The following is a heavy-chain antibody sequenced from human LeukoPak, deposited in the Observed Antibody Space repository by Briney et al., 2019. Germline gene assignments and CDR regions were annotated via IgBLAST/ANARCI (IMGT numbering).Heavy chain of an antibody. CDR3: ACLAAAGRDNWFDP. D-gene: IGHD6-13*01. CDR2: ISYDGSNK. J-gene: IGHJ5*02. CDR1: GFTFNAFG. Sequence: SGGSLRLSCAASGFTFNAFGMNWVRQAPGKGLEWVAVISYDGSNKYYADSVKGRFTISRDNSKNTLYLQMNSLRAEDTAVYYCACLAAAGRDNWFDPWGQGTLVTISS. V-gene: IGHV3-30*03.